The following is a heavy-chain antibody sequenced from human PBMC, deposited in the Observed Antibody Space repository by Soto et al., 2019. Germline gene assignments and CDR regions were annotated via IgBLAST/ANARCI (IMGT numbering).Heavy chain of an antibody. CDR2: IWYDGSEK. V-gene: IGHV3-33*01. D-gene: IGHD1-26*01. J-gene: IGHJ5*02. CDR3: ARGSNNKVVDP. CDR1: GFTFRNHG. Sequence: QVQLVESGGGVVQPGRSLRLSCEGSGFTFRNHGMHWIRQSPGKGLEWLAVIWYDGSEKYYADSVKGRFTISRDNSKNTLYLQMNSLKVEDTAIYYWARGSNNKVVDPWGQGTVVTVS.